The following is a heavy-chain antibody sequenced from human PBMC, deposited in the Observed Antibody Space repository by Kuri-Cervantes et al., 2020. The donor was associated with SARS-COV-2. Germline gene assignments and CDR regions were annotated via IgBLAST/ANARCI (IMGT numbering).Heavy chain of an antibody. Sequence: GGSLRLSCAASGFAFSSYSMNWVRQAPGKGLEWVSSISSGSSHIYYADSVKGRFTISRDNAKNSLYLQMNSLRAEDTAVYYCARTFMGYYYYMDVWGKGTTVTVSS. J-gene: IGHJ6*03. CDR1: GFAFSSYS. D-gene: IGHD3-3*02. CDR2: ISSGSSHI. V-gene: IGHV3-21*01. CDR3: ARTFMGYYYYMDV.